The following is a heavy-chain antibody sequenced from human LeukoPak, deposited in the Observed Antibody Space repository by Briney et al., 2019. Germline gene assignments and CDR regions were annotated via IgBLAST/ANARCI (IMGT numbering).Heavy chain of an antibody. V-gene: IGHV1-18*01. CDR1: GYTFTSYG. CDR3: AREGYYGSGSYSYYYYYGMDV. J-gene: IGHJ6*02. CDR2: ISTYNGNT. D-gene: IGHD3-10*01. Sequence: ASVKVSCKASGYTFTSYGISWVRHAPGQGLEWMGWISTYNGNTNYAQKLQGRVTMTTDTSTSTAYMELRSLRSDDTAVYYCAREGYYGSGSYSYYYYYGMDVWGQGTTVTVSS.